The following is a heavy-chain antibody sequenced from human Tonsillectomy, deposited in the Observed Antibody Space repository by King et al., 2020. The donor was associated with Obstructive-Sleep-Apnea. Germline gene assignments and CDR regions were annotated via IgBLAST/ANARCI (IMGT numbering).Heavy chain of an antibody. Sequence: VQLQESGPGLVKPSQTLSLTCAVSGGSISSGGYSWSWIRQPPGKGLEWIGYIYYSGSTYYNPSLKSRVTISVDTSKNQFSLKLSSVTAADTAVYYCARYARGGSCYECSAFDIWGQGTMVTVSS. CDR1: GGSISSGGYS. CDR3: ARYARGGSCYECSAFDI. V-gene: IGHV4-30-4*07. J-gene: IGHJ3*02. D-gene: IGHD2-15*01. CDR2: IYYSGST.